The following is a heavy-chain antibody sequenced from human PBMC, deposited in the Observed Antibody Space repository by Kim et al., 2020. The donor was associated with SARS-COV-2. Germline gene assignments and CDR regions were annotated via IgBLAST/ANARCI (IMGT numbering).Heavy chain of an antibody. Sequence: GGSLRLSCAASGFTVSNSFMTWVRQAPGKGLEWVSLIYSEGTTYYADSVKGRFTISRDNSKNTLSLQMNSLRAEDTAIYYCARDTGSNGLDYWGQGTPVTVSS. CDR1: GFTVSNSF. CDR2: IYSEGTT. V-gene: IGHV3-53*01. CDR3: ARDTGSNGLDY. J-gene: IGHJ4*02. D-gene: IGHD2-8*01.